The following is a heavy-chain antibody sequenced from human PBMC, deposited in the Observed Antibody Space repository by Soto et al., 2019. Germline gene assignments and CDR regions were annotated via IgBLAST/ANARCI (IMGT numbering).Heavy chain of an antibody. Sequence: SETLSLTCAVYGGSFSGYYWSWIRQPPGKGLEWIGEINHSGSTNYNPSLKSRVTISVDTSKNQFSLKLSSVTAADTAVYYCARPVGSGSYSRVWFDPWGQGTLVTVSS. CDR3: ARPVGSGSYSRVWFDP. J-gene: IGHJ5*02. D-gene: IGHD3-10*01. V-gene: IGHV4-34*01. CDR2: INHSGST. CDR1: GGSFSGYY.